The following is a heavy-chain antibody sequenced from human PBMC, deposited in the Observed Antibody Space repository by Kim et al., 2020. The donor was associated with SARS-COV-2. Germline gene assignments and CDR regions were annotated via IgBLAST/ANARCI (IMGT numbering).Heavy chain of an antibody. J-gene: IGHJ5*02. CDR2: INHSGST. D-gene: IGHD3-10*01. CDR3: ARGGTMVRGVPLPLRP. CDR1: GGSFSGYY. Sequence: SETLSLTCAVYGGSFSGYYWSWIRQPPGKGLEWIGEINHSGSTNYNPSLKSRVTISVDTSKNQFSLKLSSVTAADTAVYYCARGGTMVRGVPLPLRPWGQGTLVTVSS. V-gene: IGHV4-34*01.